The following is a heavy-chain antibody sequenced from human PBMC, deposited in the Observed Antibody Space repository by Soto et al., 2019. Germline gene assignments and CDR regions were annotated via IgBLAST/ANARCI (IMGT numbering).Heavy chain of an antibody. D-gene: IGHD2-2*01. J-gene: IGHJ5*02. CDR3: ARQKVPAASKIMNWFDP. CDR1: GGSISSSSYY. Sequence: PSETLSLTCTVSGGSISSSSYYWGWIRQPPGKGLEWIGSIYYSGSTYYNPSLKSRVTISVDTSKNQFSLKLSSVTAADTAVYYCARQKVPAASKIMNWFDPWGQGTLVTVSS. V-gene: IGHV4-39*01. CDR2: IYYSGST.